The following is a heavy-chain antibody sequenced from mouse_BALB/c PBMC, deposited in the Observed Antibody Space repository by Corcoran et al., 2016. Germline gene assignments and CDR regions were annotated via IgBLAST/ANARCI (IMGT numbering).Heavy chain of an antibody. CDR2: INPYNDGT. V-gene: IGHV1S136*01. CDR3: ASYRQFVY. Sequence: EVQLQQSGPELVKPGASVKMSCKASGYTFTSYVMHWVKQKPGQGLEWIGYINPYNDGTKYNETVKGKATMTSDKSSSTAYMELSSLTSEDSAVYDCASYRQFVYCGQGTLFTVSA. CDR1: GYTFTSYV. J-gene: IGHJ3*01. D-gene: IGHD2-14*01.